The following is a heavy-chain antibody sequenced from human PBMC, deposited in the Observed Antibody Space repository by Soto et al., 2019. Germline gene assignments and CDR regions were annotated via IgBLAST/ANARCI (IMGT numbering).Heavy chain of an antibody. CDR3: ARTNYGSGSYPHYY. CDR1: GFTISNNY. D-gene: IGHD3-10*01. J-gene: IGHJ4*02. V-gene: IGHV3-66*01. Sequence: EVQLVESGGGLVQPGGSLRLSCAASGFTISNNYMSWVRQAPGKGLEWVSVIYTGGSTYYADSVKGRFTISRDNSKNTLFLQMNSLRAEDTAVYYCARTNYGSGSYPHYYWGQGTLDTVSP. CDR2: IYTGGST.